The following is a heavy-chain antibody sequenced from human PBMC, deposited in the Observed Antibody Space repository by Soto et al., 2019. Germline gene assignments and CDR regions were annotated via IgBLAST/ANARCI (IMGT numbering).Heavy chain of an antibody. CDR3: ARADCVGGSCYSLAGFFYYYIDV. CDR2: INSDGSVS. D-gene: IGHD2-15*01. Sequence: EVKLVESGGGLVQPGGSLRLSCAASGFTFSNYWMYWVRQAPGQGLVWVSRINSDGSVSRYADSVKGRLTISRDNVKNTLYLQMNSLRVDDTAVYYCARADCVGGSCYSLAGFFYYYIDVRGEGTTVTVSS. J-gene: IGHJ6*03. CDR1: GFTFSNYW. V-gene: IGHV3-74*01.